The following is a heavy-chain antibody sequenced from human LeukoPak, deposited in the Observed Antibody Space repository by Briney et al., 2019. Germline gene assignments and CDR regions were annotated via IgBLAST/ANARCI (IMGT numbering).Heavy chain of an antibody. Sequence: GASVRVSCKASGGTFSSYTISLVRQAPGQGLEWMGRIIPIFGTANYAQKFQGRVTITTDESTSTAYMELSSLRSEDTAVYYCARGGDCGGDCHDAFDIWGKGTMVTVSS. J-gene: IGHJ3*02. CDR3: ARGGDCGGDCHDAFDI. V-gene: IGHV1-69*05. D-gene: IGHD2-21*02. CDR2: IIPIFGTA. CDR1: GGTFSSYT.